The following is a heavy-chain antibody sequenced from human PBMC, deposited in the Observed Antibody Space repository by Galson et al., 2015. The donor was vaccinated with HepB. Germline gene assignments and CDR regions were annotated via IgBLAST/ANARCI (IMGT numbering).Heavy chain of an antibody. Sequence: SLRLSCAASGFTFSSHWISWVRQAPGKGLEWVANIKQDGSDEYYVDSVKGRFTISRDNAKNSLYLQMNSLRAEDTAVYYCAALDTAMEPLGCWGQGTLVTVSS. D-gene: IGHD5-18*01. CDR3: AALDTAMEPLGC. CDR2: IKQDGSDE. CDR1: GFTFSSHW. J-gene: IGHJ4*02. V-gene: IGHV3-7*01.